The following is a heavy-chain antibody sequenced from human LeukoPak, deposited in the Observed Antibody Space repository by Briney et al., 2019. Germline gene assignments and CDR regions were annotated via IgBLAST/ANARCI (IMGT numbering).Heavy chain of an antibody. Sequence: NPGGSLRLSCAASGFTFSNYAMSWVRQAPGKGLEWVGRIKSKTDGGTTDYAAPVKGRFTISRDDSKNTLYLQMNSLKTEDTAVYYCTTDYGSGSYRYFNYWGQGTLVTVSS. J-gene: IGHJ4*02. CDR1: GFTFSNYA. CDR2: IKSKTDGGTT. D-gene: IGHD3-10*01. CDR3: TTDYGSGSYRYFNY. V-gene: IGHV3-15*01.